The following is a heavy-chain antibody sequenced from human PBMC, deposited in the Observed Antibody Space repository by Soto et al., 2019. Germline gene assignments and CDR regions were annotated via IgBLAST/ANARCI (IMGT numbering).Heavy chain of an antibody. D-gene: IGHD3-22*01. CDR3: ARGMIVVVITNYYYGMDV. CDR1: GGTFSSYA. CDR2: IIRIFGTA. V-gene: IGHV1-69*13. J-gene: IGHJ6*02. Sequence: SVKVSCKASGGTFSSYAISWVRQAPGQGREWMGGIIRIFGTANYAQKFQGRVTITADESTSTAYMELSSLRSEDTAVYYCARGMIVVVITNYYYGMDVWGQGTTVTVSS.